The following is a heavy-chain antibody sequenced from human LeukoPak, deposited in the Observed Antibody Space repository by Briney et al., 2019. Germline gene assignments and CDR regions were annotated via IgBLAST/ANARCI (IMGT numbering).Heavy chain of an antibody. CDR2: ISGSGGST. J-gene: IGHJ6*02. CDR3: AKVPSDSSGYYRYYYYYYGMDV. CDR1: GFTFSSYA. Sequence: GGSLRLSCAASGFTFSSYAKSWVRQAPGKGLEWVSAISGSGGSTYYADSVKGRFTISRDNSKNTLYLQMNSLRAEDTAVYCCAKVPSDSSGYYRYYYYYYGMDVWGQGTTVTVSS. V-gene: IGHV3-23*01. D-gene: IGHD3-22*01.